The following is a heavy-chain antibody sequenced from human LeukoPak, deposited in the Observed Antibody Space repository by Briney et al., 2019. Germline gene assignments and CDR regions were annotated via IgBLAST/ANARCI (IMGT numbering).Heavy chain of an antibody. J-gene: IGHJ4*02. CDR1: GYPISSGYY. CDR3: ARVNGWGRSTPKFDY. Sequence: SETLSLTCTVSGYPISSGYYRGWLRQPPGKGLECIGRIYHSGSTYYKPPLKSRCTISVDTSKNQFSLKLSSVTAADTAVYCCARVNGWGRSTPKFDYWGQGTLATVSS. CDR2: IYHSGST. D-gene: IGHD3-10*01. V-gene: IGHV4-38-2*02.